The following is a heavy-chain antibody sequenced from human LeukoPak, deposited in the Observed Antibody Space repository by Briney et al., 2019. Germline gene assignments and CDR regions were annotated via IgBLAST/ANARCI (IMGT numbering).Heavy chain of an antibody. CDR2: INSDGSST. CDR3: SAAGNYEYFQH. V-gene: IGHV3-74*01. J-gene: IGHJ1*01. Sequence: GGSLRLSCAASGFTFSSYWMHWVRQAPGKGLVWVSRINSDGSSTSYADSVKGRFTISRDNAKNTLYLQMNSLRAEDTAVYYCSAAGNYEYFQHWGQGTLVTVSS. CDR1: GFTFSSYW. D-gene: IGHD6-13*01.